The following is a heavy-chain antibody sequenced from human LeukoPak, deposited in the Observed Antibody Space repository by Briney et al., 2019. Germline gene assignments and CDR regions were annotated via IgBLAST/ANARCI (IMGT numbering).Heavy chain of an antibody. D-gene: IGHD3-10*01. J-gene: IGHJ4*02. Sequence: SETPSLTCTVSGGSISSYYWSWIRQPAGKGLEWIGRIYTSGSTNYNPSLKSRVTMSVDTSKNQFPLKLSSVTAADTAVYYCARDRWFGNIPSGFDYWGQGTLVTVSS. V-gene: IGHV4-4*07. CDR1: GGSISSYY. CDR2: IYTSGST. CDR3: ARDRWFGNIPSGFDY.